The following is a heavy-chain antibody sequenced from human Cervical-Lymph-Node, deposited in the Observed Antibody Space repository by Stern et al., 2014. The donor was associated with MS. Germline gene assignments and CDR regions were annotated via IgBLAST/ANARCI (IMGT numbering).Heavy chain of an antibody. Sequence: VQLVESGAEVKKPGSSVKVSCKASGGTFNNHVIYWVRQARGQGLEWMGGIIPMFGTPDYARKFQGRVTITADKSTSTGHMVLSSLNYEDTAIYYCANRDMGYTYGRHDYWGQGTLVTVS. CDR3: ANRDMGYTYGRHDY. CDR1: GGTFNNHV. CDR2: IIPMFGTP. V-gene: IGHV1-69*06. D-gene: IGHD5-12*01. J-gene: IGHJ4*02.